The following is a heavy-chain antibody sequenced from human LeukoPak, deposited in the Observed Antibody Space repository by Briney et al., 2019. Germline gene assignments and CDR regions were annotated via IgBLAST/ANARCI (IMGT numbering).Heavy chain of an antibody. CDR2: ISSSSSYI. V-gene: IGHV3-21*01. J-gene: IGHJ4*02. D-gene: IGHD6-13*01. Sequence: GRSLRLSCAASGFTFSSYSMNWVRQAPGKGLEWVSSISSSSSYIYYADSVKGRFTISRDNAKNSLYLQMNSLRAEDTAVYYCARGSTAAAGNFDYWGQGTLVTVSS. CDR3: ARGSTAAAGNFDY. CDR1: GFTFSSYS.